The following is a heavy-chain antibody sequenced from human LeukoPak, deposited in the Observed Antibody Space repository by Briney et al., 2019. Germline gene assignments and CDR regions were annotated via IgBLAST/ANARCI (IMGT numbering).Heavy chain of an antibody. CDR2: IYHRGTT. V-gene: IGHV4-4*02. D-gene: IGHD5-12*01. CDR1: GGSISGTNW. Sequence: SGTLSLTCAVPGGSISGTNWWSWVRQPPGKGLEWLGDIYHRGTTNYNPSLKSRVTISVDKSKNQFSLKLSSVTAADTAVYYCARFQGGYTAYDQFAAEPWGQGTLVTVSS. J-gene: IGHJ5*02. CDR3: ARFQGGYTAYDQFAAEP.